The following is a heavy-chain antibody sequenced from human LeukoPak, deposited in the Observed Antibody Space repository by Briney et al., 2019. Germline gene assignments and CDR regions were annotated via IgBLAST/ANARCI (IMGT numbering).Heavy chain of an antibody. Sequence: PGGSLRLSCAASGFTFSSYEMNWVRQAPGKGLEWVSYISSSGSTIYYADSVKGRFTISRDNAKYSLYLQMNSLRAEDTAVYYCARGYYDFWSGYLDYWGQGTLVTVSS. V-gene: IGHV3-48*03. D-gene: IGHD3-3*01. CDR2: ISSSGSTI. CDR3: ARGYYDFWSGYLDY. CDR1: GFTFSSYE. J-gene: IGHJ4*02.